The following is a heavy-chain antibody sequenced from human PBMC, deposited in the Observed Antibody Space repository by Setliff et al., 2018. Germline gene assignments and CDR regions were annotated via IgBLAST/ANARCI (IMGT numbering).Heavy chain of an antibody. CDR2: ISDSSFHI. D-gene: IGHD6-25*01. CDR1: GLPFSISS. V-gene: IGHV3-21*01. Sequence: SGESLKISCAASGLPFSISSMHWVRQAPGKGLEWVSSISDSSFHIYYRDSVRGRFTISRDNAKNSLYLQMNSLRADDTAVYYCARSAANGGHDPFDIWGQGTMVTVSS. J-gene: IGHJ3*02. CDR3: ARSAANGGHDPFDI.